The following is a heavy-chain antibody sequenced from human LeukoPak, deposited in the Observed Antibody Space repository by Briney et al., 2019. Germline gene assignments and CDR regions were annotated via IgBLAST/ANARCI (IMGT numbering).Heavy chain of an antibody. CDR2: IIPVFGTS. J-gene: IGHJ5*02. CDR3: ARVTGGRYCSTTSCYMRGWFDP. D-gene: IGHD2-2*02. Sequence: SVKVSCKASGGTFSSYAISWVRQAPGQGLEWMGGIIPVFGTSNYAQKFQGRVTITADESTRTAYMELSSLRSENTAVYYCARVTGGRYCSTTSCYMRGWFDPWGQGTLVTVSS. V-gene: IGHV1-69*13. CDR1: GGTFSSYA.